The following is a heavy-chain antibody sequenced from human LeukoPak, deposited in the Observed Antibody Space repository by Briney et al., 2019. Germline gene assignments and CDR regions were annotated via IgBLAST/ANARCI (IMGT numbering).Heavy chain of an antibody. CDR2: ISSSSSYI. Sequence: GKSLRISCAASGFTFSSYSTNLVRQAPGKGLEWVSSISSSSSYIYYADSVKGRFTISRDNAKNSLYLQMNSLRAEDTAVYYCARDYRYYYHDWGQGTLVTVSS. CDR1: GFTFSSYS. CDR3: ARDYRYYYHD. D-gene: IGHD3-22*01. J-gene: IGHJ4*02. V-gene: IGHV3-21*01.